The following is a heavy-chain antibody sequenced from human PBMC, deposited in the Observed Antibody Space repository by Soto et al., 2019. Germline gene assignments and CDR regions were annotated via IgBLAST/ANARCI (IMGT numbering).Heavy chain of an antibody. CDR1: GGSSSSGGYS. CDR2: IYHSGST. Sequence: SETLSLTCAFSGGSSSSGGYSWNWIRQPPGKGLEWIGYIYHSGSTLYNPSLKSRVTISVDKSKNQFSLKLTSVTAADTAVYYCARDQLEGNWFDPWGQGTLVTVSS. V-gene: IGHV4-30-2*01. CDR3: ARDQLEGNWFDP. J-gene: IGHJ5*02. D-gene: IGHD1-1*01.